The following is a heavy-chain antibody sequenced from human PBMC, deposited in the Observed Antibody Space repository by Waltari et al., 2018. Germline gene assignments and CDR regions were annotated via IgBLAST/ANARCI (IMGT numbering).Heavy chain of an antibody. CDR1: GYIFTNYW. J-gene: IGHJ4*02. D-gene: IGHD3-3*01. CDR3: ARHREWGVVPLAPFDY. CDR2: IYPGDSDT. V-gene: IGHV5-51*01. Sequence: EVQLVQSGAAVKKPGEALKISCKGSGYIFTNYWIGWVRPMPGKGLEWRGIIYPGDSDTRYSPAFQGQVTISADKSISTAYLQWSSLKASDTAMYYCARHREWGVVPLAPFDYWGQGTLVTVSS.